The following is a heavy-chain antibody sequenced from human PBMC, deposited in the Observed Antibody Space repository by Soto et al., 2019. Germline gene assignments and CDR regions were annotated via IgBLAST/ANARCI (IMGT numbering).Heavy chain of an antibody. CDR3: APAQNPYFDF. J-gene: IGHJ4*01. CDR1: GGSISSGGYS. D-gene: IGHD2-2*01. V-gene: IGHV4-30-2*01. Sequence: SETRSRTWAVSGGSISSGGYSWSWIRQPPGKGLEWIGYIYHSGRTYYNPSLKSRVTISVERSKNQFSLKLSSVTAADTAVYYFAPAQNPYFDFSGQGTLVTLPS. CDR2: IYHSGRT.